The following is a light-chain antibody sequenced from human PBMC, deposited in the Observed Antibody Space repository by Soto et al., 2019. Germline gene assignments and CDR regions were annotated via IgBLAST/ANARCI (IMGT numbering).Light chain of an antibody. CDR2: GAS. J-gene: IGKJ5*01. Sequence: EIVMTQSPATLSVSPGERATLSCRASQSVSSNLAWYQQKPGQAPRLLIYGASTRATGIPARFSGSGSGTEFTLTISTLQSEDIAVYHCQQYNNWPPRITFGQGTRLEIK. CDR3: QQYNNWPPRIT. CDR1: QSVSSN. V-gene: IGKV3-15*01.